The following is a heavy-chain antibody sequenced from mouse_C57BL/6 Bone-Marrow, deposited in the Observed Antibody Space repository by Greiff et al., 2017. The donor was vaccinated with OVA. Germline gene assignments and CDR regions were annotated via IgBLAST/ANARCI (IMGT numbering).Heavy chain of an antibody. J-gene: IGHJ4*01. CDR1: GFSLTSYG. D-gene: IGHD2-3*01. V-gene: IGHV2-3*01. Sequence: VQLQQSGPGLVAPSQSLSITCTVSGFSLTSYGVSWVRQPPGKGLEWLGVIWGDGSTNYHSALISRLSISKDNSKSQVFSKLNSLQTDDTATYYCAKPIWLLREGAMDYWGQGTSVTVSS. CDR2: IWGDGST. CDR3: AKPIWLLREGAMDY.